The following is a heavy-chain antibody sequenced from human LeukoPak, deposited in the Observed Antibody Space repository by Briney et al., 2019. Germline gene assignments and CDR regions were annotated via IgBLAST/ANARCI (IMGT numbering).Heavy chain of an antibody. V-gene: IGHV4-4*07. J-gene: IGHJ3*02. CDR2: IYPSGNT. CDR1: GGSISSYY. D-gene: IGHD3-16*02. CDR3: ASYVSSLYAFRI. Sequence: KTSETLSLTCTVSGGSISSYYWSWIRQPAGKGLEWIGRIYPSGNTNYNPSLKSRVTMSVDTSKNQFSLKLSSVTAADTGVYYCASYVSSLYAFRIWGQGTMVTVSS.